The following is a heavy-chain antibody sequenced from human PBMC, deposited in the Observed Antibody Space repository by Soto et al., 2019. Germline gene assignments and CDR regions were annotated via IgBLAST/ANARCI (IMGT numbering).Heavy chain of an antibody. CDR2: ISSSSSYI. CDR3: ARVVFSGSYSYYYGMDV. V-gene: IGHV3-21*01. J-gene: IGHJ6*02. D-gene: IGHD1-26*01. CDR1: GFTFSSYS. Sequence: GGSLRLSXAASGFTFSSYSMNWVRQAPGKGLEWVSSISSSSSYIYYADSVKGRFTTSRDNAKNSLYLQMNSLRAEDTAVYYCARVVFSGSYSYYYGMDVWGQGTTVTVSS.